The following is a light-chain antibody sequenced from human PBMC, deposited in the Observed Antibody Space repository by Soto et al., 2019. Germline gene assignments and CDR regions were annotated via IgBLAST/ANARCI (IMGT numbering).Light chain of an antibody. CDR2: GAS. Sequence: VLTQSPGTLSLSPGERATLSCRASQSLSSSFLAWYQKKPGLAPRLLHYGASNRATGIPDRFSGSGSGTDFTLSISRLEPEDFAVYFCLQYASPLYTFGQGTKLEIK. CDR3: LQYASPLYT. CDR1: QSLSSSF. V-gene: IGKV3-20*01. J-gene: IGKJ2*01.